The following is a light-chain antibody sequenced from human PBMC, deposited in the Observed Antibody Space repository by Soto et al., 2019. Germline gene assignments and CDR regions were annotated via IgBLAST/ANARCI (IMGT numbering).Light chain of an antibody. CDR2: QDS. Sequence: SYELTQPPSVSVSPGQTASITCSGDKLGDKYACWYQQQPGQSPVLVIYQDSKRPSGIPERFSGSNSGNTATLTISGTQAMDEADYYCQAWDSSTLGVFGTGTKLTVL. V-gene: IGLV3-1*01. J-gene: IGLJ1*01. CDR1: KLGDKY. CDR3: QAWDSSTLGV.